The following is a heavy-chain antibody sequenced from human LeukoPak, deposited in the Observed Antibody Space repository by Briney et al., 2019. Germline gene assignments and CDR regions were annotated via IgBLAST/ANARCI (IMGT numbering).Heavy chain of an antibody. CDR2: INSDGSST. V-gene: IGHV3-74*01. J-gene: IGHJ4*02. D-gene: IGHD6-13*01. CDR1: GFTFSSYW. Sequence: GGSLRLSCAASGFTFSSYWMHWVRQAPGKGLVWVSRINSDGSSTSYADSVKGRFTISRDNSRNTLFVEMNSLRAEDTAVYYCAKEGAAGGKMQFCFDCWGQGTLVTVSS. CDR3: AKEGAAGGKMQFCFDC.